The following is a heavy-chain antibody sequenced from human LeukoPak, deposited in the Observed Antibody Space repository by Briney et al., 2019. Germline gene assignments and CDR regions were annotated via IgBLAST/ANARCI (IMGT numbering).Heavy chain of an antibody. D-gene: IGHD2-15*01. V-gene: IGHV1-2*02. CDR3: ARVVEEPGPSHDAFDI. CDR2: INPNSGGT. Sequence: GASVKVSCKASGYTFTGYYMHWVRQAPGQGLEWMGWINPNSGGTNYAQKFQGRVTMTRDTSISTAYMELSRLRSDDTAVYYCARVVEEPGPSHDAFDIWGQGTMVTVSS. J-gene: IGHJ3*02. CDR1: GYTFTGYY.